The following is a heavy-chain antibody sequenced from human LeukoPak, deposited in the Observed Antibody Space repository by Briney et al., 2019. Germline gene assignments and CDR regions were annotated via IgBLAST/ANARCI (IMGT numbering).Heavy chain of an antibody. J-gene: IGHJ3*02. CDR3: ARGVAISGFSPPLYTFDI. CDR2: ISGKDNSI. CDR1: GLSLSGFT. V-gene: IGHV3-21*01. Sequence: GGSLRLSCVTSGLSLSGFTINWVRQAPGKGLEWVSYISGKDNSIHYADSVKGRFTISRDNAANSLFLQMSSLRVEDTAIYYCARGVAISGFSPPLYTFDIWGQGTMVTVSS. D-gene: IGHD5-12*01.